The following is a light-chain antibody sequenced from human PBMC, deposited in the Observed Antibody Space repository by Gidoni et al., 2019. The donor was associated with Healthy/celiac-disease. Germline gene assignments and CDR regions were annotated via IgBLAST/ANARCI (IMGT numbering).Light chain of an antibody. CDR1: QGISSY. V-gene: IGKV1-9*01. Sequence: DIQLTQSPSFLSASVGDRVTITCRASQGISSYLAWYQQKPGKAPKLLTYAESTLQSGVPSRFSGSGAGTEFTLTISSLQPEDFATYYCQQLNSPITFGQGTRLEIK. J-gene: IGKJ5*01. CDR2: AES. CDR3: QQLNSPIT.